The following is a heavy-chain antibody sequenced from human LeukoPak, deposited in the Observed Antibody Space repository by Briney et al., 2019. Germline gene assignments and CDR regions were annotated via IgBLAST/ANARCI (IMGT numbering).Heavy chain of an antibody. CDR3: ARASGLLWFGESSDAFDI. D-gene: IGHD3-10*01. CDR2: IKQDGSEK. V-gene: IGHV3-7*01. J-gene: IGHJ3*02. CDR1: GFTFSSYW. Sequence: GGSLRLSCAASGFTFSSYWMSWVRQAPGKGLEWVANIKQDGSEKYYVDSVKGRFTISRDNAKNSLYLQMNSLRAEDTAVYYCARASGLLWFGESSDAFDIWGQGTMVTVSS.